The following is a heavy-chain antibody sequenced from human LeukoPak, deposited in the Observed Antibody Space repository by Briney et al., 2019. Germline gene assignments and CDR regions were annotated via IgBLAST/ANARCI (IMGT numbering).Heavy chain of an antibody. CDR1: GGSISSGGYS. CDR2: IYHSGST. CDR3: ARGSKGGYCSGGSCLAFDI. V-gene: IGHV4-30-2*05. D-gene: IGHD2-15*01. Sequence: KTSQTLSLTCAVSGGSISSGGYSWSWIRQPPGKGLEWIGYIYHSGSTYYNPSLKRRVTISVDTSKNQFSLKLSSVTAADTAVYYCARGSKGGYCSGGSCLAFDIWGQGTMVTVSS. J-gene: IGHJ3*02.